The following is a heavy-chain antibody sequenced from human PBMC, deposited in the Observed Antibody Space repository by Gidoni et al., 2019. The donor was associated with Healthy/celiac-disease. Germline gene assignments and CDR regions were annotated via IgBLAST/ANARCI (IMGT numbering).Heavy chain of an antibody. Sequence: QVQLVESGGGVVQPGRSLRLSCAASGFTFSSYGMHWVRQAPGKGLEWVAVISYDGSNKYYADSVKGRFTISRDNSKNTLYLQMNSLRAEDTAVYYCAKDGYERTYYDFWSEYYFDYWGQGTLVTVSS. V-gene: IGHV3-30*18. J-gene: IGHJ4*02. CDR1: GFTFSSYG. CDR2: ISYDGSNK. CDR3: AKDGYERTYYDFWSEYYFDY. D-gene: IGHD3-3*01.